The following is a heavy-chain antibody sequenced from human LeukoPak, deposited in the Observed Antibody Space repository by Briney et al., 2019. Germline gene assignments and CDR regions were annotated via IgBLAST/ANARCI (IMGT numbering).Heavy chain of an antibody. V-gene: IGHV4-59*08. CDR1: GGSISNYY. D-gene: IGHD1-1*01. Sequence: SETLSLTCTVSGGSISNYYWSWIRQPPGKGLEWIGYIYYSGSTNYNPSLKSRVTISVDTSKNQFSLKLSSVTAADTAVYYCARGTEGERDPWGQGTLVTVSS. CDR3: ARGTEGERDP. J-gene: IGHJ5*02. CDR2: IYYSGST.